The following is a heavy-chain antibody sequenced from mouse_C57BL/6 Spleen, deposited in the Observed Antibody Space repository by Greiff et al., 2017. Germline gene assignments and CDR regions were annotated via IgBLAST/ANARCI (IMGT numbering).Heavy chain of an antibody. V-gene: IGHV5-9-1*02. Sequence: EVMLVESGEGLVKPGGSLKLSCAASGFTFSSYAMSWVRPTPEKRLAWVAYISSGGDYIYYADTVKGRFTISRDNARNTLYLQMSSLKSEDTAMYYCTRGDFDYWGQGTTLTVSS. CDR1: GFTFSSYA. CDR3: TRGDFDY. J-gene: IGHJ2*01. CDR2: ISSGGDYI.